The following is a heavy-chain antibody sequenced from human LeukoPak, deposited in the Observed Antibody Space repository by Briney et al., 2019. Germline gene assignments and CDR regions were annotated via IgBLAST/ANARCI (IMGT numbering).Heavy chain of an antibody. CDR3: ARFGAEGY. D-gene: IGHD1-26*01. CDR2: INPNSGGT. CDR1: GYTLTSYG. V-gene: IGHV1-2*02. J-gene: IGHJ4*02. Sequence: ASVKVSCKASGYTLTSYGTSWVRQAPGQGLEWMGWINPNSGGTNYAQKFQGRVTMTRDTSISTAYMELSSLRSDDTAIYYCARFGAEGYWGQGTLVTVSS.